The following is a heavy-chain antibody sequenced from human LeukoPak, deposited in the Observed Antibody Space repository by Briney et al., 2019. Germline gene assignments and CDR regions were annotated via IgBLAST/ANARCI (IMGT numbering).Heavy chain of an antibody. D-gene: IGHD3-22*01. CDR2: ISYDGSNK. Sequence: GGSLRLSCAASGFTFSSYGMHWVRQAPGKGLEWVAVISYDGSNKYYADSVKGRFTISRDNAKNTLYLQMNSLRAEDTAVYYCARSYDSSGYYDYWGQGTLVTVSS. CDR3: ARSYDSSGYYDY. V-gene: IGHV3-30*03. CDR1: GFTFSSYG. J-gene: IGHJ4*02.